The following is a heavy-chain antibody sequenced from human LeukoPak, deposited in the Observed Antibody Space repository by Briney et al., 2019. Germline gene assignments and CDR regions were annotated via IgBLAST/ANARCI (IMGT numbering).Heavy chain of an antibody. Sequence: PGGSLRLSCAASGFTFSSYAMHWVRQAPGKGLEWVSAISGSGGSTYYADSVKGRFTISRDNSKNTLYLQMNSLRAEDTAVYYCSRDLRGRDDYWGQGILVMVSS. CDR1: GFTFSSYA. CDR2: ISGSGGST. D-gene: IGHD5-24*01. J-gene: IGHJ4*02. CDR3: SRDLRGRDDY. V-gene: IGHV3-23*01.